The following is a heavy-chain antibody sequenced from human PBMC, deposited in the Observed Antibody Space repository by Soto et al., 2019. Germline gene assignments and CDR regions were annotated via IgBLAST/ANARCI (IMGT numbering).Heavy chain of an antibody. CDR1: GGSISSGGYY. V-gene: IGHV4-31*03. CDR3: ARDKVPYCSGGSCYGMDV. CDR2: IYYSGST. J-gene: IGHJ6*02. Sequence: QVKLQESGPGLVKPSQTLSLTCTVSGGSISSGGYYWSWIRQHPGKGLEWIGYIYYSGSTYYNPSRXGRVTIXXXTSKNXCSXKLCSXTAADTAVYYCARDKVPYCSGGSCYGMDVWGQGNTVTGSS. D-gene: IGHD2-15*01.